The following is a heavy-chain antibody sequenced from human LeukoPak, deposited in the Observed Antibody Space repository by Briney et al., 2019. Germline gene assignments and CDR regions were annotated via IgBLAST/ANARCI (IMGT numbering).Heavy chain of an antibody. J-gene: IGHJ4*02. CDR3: ARDGTAVAGYYFDY. D-gene: IGHD6-19*01. CDR1: GGSISSSSYY. Sequence: SETLCLTCTVSGGSISSSSYYWGWIRQPPGKGLEWIGSIYYSGSTYYNASLKSRVTLSTDTSKNQLSLRLSSVTAADTAVYFCARDGTAVAGYYFDYWGQGILVTVSS. V-gene: IGHV4-39*07. CDR2: IYYSGST.